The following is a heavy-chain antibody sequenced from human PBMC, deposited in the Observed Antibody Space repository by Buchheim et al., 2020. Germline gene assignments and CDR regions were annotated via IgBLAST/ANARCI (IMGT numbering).Heavy chain of an antibody. Sequence: QLQLQESGPGLVKPSETLSLTCTVPGGSISSSSYYWGWIRQPPGKGLEWFGGIYNSGSTYYNPSLKIRVPIPVDTSKTQFSLKLSSVTAADTAVYYCGSLIDYYYGMDVWGQGTT. D-gene: IGHD2-15*01. V-gene: IGHV4-39*01. CDR2: IYNSGST. J-gene: IGHJ6*02. CDR3: GSLIDYYYGMDV. CDR1: GGSISSSSYY.